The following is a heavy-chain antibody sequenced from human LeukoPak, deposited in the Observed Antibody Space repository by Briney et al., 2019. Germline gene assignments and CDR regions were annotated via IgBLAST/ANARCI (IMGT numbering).Heavy chain of an antibody. CDR3: ATSIKEYYYDSSGYYPGAFDI. CDR2: INHSGST. Sequence: SETLSLTCTVPGGSISSYYWSWIRQPPGKGLEWIGEINHSGSTNYNPSLKSRVTISVDTSKNQFSLKLSSVTAADTAVYYCATSIKEYYYDSSGYYPGAFDIWGQGTMVTVSS. V-gene: IGHV4-34*01. CDR1: GGSISSYY. J-gene: IGHJ3*02. D-gene: IGHD3-22*01.